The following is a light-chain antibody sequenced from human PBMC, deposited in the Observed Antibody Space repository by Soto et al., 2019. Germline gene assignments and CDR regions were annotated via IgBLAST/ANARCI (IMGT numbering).Light chain of an antibody. CDR3: QHYGGMWT. CDR1: QAVNTR. J-gene: IGKJ1*01. Sequence: EIVLTQSPATLSSFPGDRVTLSCRASQAVNTRLAWYQHRPGQAPRLLIYLASNRAAGVPARFSGSGSGTDFTLTISDVEPEDFASYCCQHYGGMWTFGQGTKVEMK. V-gene: IGKV3D-11*01. CDR2: LAS.